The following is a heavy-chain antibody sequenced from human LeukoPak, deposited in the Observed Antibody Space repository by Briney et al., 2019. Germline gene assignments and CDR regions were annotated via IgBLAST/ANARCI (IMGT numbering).Heavy chain of an antibody. CDR1: GFTFSSYS. CDR3: AREGGHSSGRIYAFDV. J-gene: IGHJ6*02. D-gene: IGHD6-19*01. CDR2: ISGSRTYI. V-gene: IGHV3-21*01. Sequence: GGSLRLSCAASGFTFSSYSIIWVRQAPGKGLEWVSSISGSRTYIFYRDSVRGRFTISRDNAKNSVYLQMNSLRAEDTAMYYCAREGGHSSGRIYAFDVWGQGTTVTVSS.